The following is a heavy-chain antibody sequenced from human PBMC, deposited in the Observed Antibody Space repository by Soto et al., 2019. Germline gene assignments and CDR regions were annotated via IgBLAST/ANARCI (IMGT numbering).Heavy chain of an antibody. CDR3: ARGVYYYGSGSYYNLAWFDP. D-gene: IGHD3-10*01. CDR2: INHSGST. Sequence: SETLSLTCAVYGGSFSGYYWSWIRQPPGKGLEWIGEINHSGSTNYNPSLKSRVTISVDTSKNQFSLKLSSVTAADTAVYYCARGVYYYGSGSYYNLAWFDPWGQGTLVTVSS. CDR1: GGSFSGYY. J-gene: IGHJ5*02. V-gene: IGHV4-34*01.